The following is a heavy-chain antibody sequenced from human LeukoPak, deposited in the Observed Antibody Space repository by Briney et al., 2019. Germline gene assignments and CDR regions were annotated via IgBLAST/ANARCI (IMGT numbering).Heavy chain of an antibody. CDR2: INPTGGST. V-gene: IGHV1-46*01. Sequence: ASVQVSCQASGYRFLNYYMLWVRQAPEQGLDWMGLINPTGGSTSYAQQFQGRMSMSRDTSTSTVYMEMSSLTSDDTALYYCARESTAFDYWGQGTLVTVSS. CDR3: ARESTAFDY. CDR1: GYRFLNYY. J-gene: IGHJ4*02.